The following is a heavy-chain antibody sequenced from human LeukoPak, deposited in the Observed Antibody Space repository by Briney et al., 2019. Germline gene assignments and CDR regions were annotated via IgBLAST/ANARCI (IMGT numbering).Heavy chain of an antibody. CDR1: GFSFSDAW. J-gene: IGHJ4*02. Sequence: PGGSLRLSCAASGFSFSDAWMIWVRQAPGKGLEWVSAISGSGGSTYYADSVKGRFTISRDNSKNTLYLQMNSLRAEDTAVYYCAKGIQLDYWGQGTLVTVSS. CDR3: AKGIQLDY. V-gene: IGHV3-23*01. CDR2: ISGSGGST. D-gene: IGHD5-18*01.